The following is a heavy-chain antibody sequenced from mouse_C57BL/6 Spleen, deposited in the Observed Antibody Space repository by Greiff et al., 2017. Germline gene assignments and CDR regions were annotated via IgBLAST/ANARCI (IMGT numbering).Heavy chain of an antibody. D-gene: IGHD1-1*01. CDR2: SNPGSGGT. V-gene: IGHV1-54*01. CDR3: ARYGYGSPWFAY. J-gene: IGHJ3*01. CDR1: GYAFTNYL. Sequence: VQLQQSGAELVRPGTSVKVSCKASGYAFTNYLIEWVKQRPGQGLEWIGVSNPGSGGTNYNEKFKGKATRTADKSSSTASMQLSSLTSEDSAVYVGARYGYGSPWFAYWGQGTLVTVAA.